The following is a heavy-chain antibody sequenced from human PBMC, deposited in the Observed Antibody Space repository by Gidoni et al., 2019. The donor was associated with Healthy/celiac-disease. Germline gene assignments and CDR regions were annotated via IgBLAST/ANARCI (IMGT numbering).Heavy chain of an antibody. Sequence: QVQLVQSGAEVKKPGSSVKVSCKASGGTFSSYAISWVRQAPGQGLEWMGGIIPILGTANYAQKFQGRVTITADESTSTAYMELSSLRSEDTAVYYCASPYIVATDWKGRPYYYYGMDVWGQGTTVTVSS. CDR2: IIPILGTA. CDR3: ASPYIVATDWKGRPYYYYGMDV. V-gene: IGHV1-69*01. J-gene: IGHJ6*02. D-gene: IGHD5-12*01. CDR1: GGTFSSYA.